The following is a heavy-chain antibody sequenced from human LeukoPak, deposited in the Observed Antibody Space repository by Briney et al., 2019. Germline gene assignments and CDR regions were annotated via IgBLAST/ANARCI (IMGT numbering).Heavy chain of an antibody. CDR2: INSDGSTT. V-gene: IGHV3-74*01. D-gene: IGHD6-13*01. Sequence: GGSLRLSCAASGFTFSSYWMHWVRQAPGKGLVWVSRINSDGSTTNYADSVKGRFTISRDNAKNTLYLQMNSLRADDTAVYYCARDGTAANFDYWSQGTLVTVSS. J-gene: IGHJ4*02. CDR1: GFTFSSYW. CDR3: ARDGTAANFDY.